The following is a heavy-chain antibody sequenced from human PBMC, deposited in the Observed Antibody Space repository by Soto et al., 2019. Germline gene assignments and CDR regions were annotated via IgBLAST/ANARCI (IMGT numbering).Heavy chain of an antibody. CDR2: IYSGGST. CDR1: GFTVSSNY. J-gene: IGHJ4*02. V-gene: IGHV3-53*04. D-gene: IGHD2-2*01. Sequence: EVQLVESGGGLVQPGGSLRLSCAAPGFTVSSNYMTWVRQAPGKGLEWVSVIYSGGSTYYADSVKGRFTISRHNSNNTLYLQMNSLRPEDTAVYYCARGEVLPSSTDYWGQGTLVTVSS. CDR3: ARGEVLPSSTDY.